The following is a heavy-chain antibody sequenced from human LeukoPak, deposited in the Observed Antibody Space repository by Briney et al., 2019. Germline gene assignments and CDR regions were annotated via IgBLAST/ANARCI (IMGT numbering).Heavy chain of an antibody. CDR1: GFTFSSYS. D-gene: IGHD3-22*01. CDR3: ARDDSSGYYPLYYYYGMDV. CDR2: ISSSSSTI. V-gene: IGHV3-48*04. J-gene: IGHJ6*02. Sequence: GGSLRLSCAASGFTFSSYSMNWVRQAPGKGLERVSYISSSSSTIYYADSVKGRFTISRDNAKNSLYLQMNSLRAEDTAVYYCARDDSSGYYPLYYYYGMDVWGQGTTVTVSS.